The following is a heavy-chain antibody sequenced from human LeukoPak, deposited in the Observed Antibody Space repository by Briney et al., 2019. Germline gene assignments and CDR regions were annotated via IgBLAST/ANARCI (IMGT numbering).Heavy chain of an antibody. CDR2: IRSKAYGGTT. D-gene: IGHD1-1*01. Sequence: GGSLRLSCTASGFTFGDYAMSWVRQAPGKGLEWVGFIRSKAYGGTTEYAASVKGRFTISRDDSKSIAYLQMNSLRAEDTAVYYCARDQRGYLYYMDVWGKGTTVTISS. V-gene: IGHV3-49*04. CDR1: GFTFGDYA. J-gene: IGHJ6*03. CDR3: ARDQRGYLYYMDV.